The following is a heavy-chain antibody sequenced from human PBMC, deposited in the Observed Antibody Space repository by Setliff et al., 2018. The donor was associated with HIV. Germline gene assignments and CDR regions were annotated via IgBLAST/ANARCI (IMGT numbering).Heavy chain of an antibody. V-gene: IGHV1-8*02. CDR1: GYTFSNYD. CDR3: ARGNRSYFFDY. Sequence: GASVKVSCKASGYTFSNYDINWVRQGTGQGLEWMGWVNPNSGNTGFAQNFQGRVTMTRSASISTAYMELSSLRSEDTAIYYCARGNRSYFFDYWGQGTPVTVS. J-gene: IGHJ4*02. CDR2: VNPNSGNT.